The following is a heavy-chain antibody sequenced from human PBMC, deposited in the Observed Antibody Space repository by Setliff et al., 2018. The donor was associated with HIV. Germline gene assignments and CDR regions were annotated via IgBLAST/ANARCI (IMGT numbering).Heavy chain of an antibody. CDR1: GYSINTAYY. D-gene: IGHD3-10*01. J-gene: IGHJ4*02. CDR2: FHHSESS. CDR3: ARGRHGLGLDV. V-gene: IGHV4-38-2*02. Sequence: SETLSLTCSVSGYSINTAYYWGWIRQSPGKGLEWIGGFHHSESSHYNPSLKSRVTISVDTSKDQFSLKPNSVTAADTAVYYCARGRHGLGLDVWGQGTLVTVSS.